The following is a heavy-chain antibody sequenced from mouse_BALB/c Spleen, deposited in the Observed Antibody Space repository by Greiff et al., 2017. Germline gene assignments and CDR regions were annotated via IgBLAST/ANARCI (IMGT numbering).Heavy chain of an antibody. D-gene: IGHD2-2*01. CDR1: GYTFTSYW. J-gene: IGHJ4*01. CDR3: ARGGYDGKNAMDY. Sequence: VHLVESGAELVKPGASVKLSCKTSGYTFTSYWIQWVKQRPGQGLGWIGEIFPGTGTTYYNEKFKGKATLTIDTSSSTAYMQLSSLTSEDSAVYFCARGGYDGKNAMDYWGQGTSVTVSS. V-gene: IGHV1S132*01. CDR2: IFPGTGTT.